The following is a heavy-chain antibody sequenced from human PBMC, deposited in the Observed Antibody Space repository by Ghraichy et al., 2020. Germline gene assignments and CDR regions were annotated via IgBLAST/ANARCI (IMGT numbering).Heavy chain of an antibody. CDR1: GFTFSSYA. D-gene: IGHD6-19*01. J-gene: IGHJ4*02. Sequence: GGSLRLSCAASGFTFSSYAMSWVRQAPGKGLEWVSAISGSGGSTYYADSVKGRFTISRDNSKNTLYLQMNSLRAEDTAVYYCAKVLRRTLRSIIAVAGTEFDYWGQGTLVTVSS. CDR3: AKVLRRTLRSIIAVAGTEFDY. V-gene: IGHV3-23*01. CDR2: ISGSGGST.